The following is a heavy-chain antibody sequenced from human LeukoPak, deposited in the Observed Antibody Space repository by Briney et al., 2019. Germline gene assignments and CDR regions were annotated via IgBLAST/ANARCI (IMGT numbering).Heavy chain of an antibody. CDR2: IWYDGSNK. Sequence: GGSLRLSCAASGFTFSSYGMHWVRQAPGKGLEWVAVIWYDGSNKYYADSVKGRFTISRDNSKNTLYLQMNSLRAEDTAVYYCARDFSYGSGSYYYYGMDVWGKGTTVTVSS. V-gene: IGHV3-33*01. D-gene: IGHD3-10*01. CDR1: GFTFSSYG. J-gene: IGHJ6*04. CDR3: ARDFSYGSGSYYYYGMDV.